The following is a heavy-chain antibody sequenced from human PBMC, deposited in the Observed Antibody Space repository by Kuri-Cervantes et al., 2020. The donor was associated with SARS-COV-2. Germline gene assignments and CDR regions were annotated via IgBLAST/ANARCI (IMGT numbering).Heavy chain of an antibody. J-gene: IGHJ4*02. Sequence: GESLKISCAASGFTFNNYAMHWVRQTPGEGPEWVAITSYDGTSKYYADSVKGRFTISRDNSKNTLYLQMNNPRGDDTAVYFCARGRVGVQDFWGQGTLVTVSS. CDR3: ARGRVGVQDF. D-gene: IGHD2-21*01. V-gene: IGHV3-30-3*01. CDR1: GFTFNNYA. CDR2: TSYDGTSK.